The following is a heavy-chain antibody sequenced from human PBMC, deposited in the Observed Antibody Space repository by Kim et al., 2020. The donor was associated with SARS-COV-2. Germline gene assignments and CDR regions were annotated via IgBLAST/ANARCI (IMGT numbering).Heavy chain of an antibody. D-gene: IGHD6-6*01. CDR3: ARARWPSQRAKDYYGMDV. J-gene: IGHJ6*02. CDR1: GGTFSSYA. Sequence: SVKVSCKASGGTFSSYAISWVRQAPGQGLEWMGGIIPIFGTANYAQKFQGRVTITADESTSTAYMELSSLRSEDTAVYYCARARWPSQRAKDYYGMDVWGQGNTGTISS. CDR2: IIPIFGTA. V-gene: IGHV1-69*13.